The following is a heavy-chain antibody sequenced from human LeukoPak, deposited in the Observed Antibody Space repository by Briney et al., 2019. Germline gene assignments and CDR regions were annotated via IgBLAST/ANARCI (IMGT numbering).Heavy chain of an antibody. V-gene: IGHV3-53*01. Sequence: GGSLRLSCAASGFTVSSNYMSWVRQAPGKGLEWVSVIYSGGDTYYADSVKGRFTISRDNSKNTLYLQMNSLRAEDTAVYYCARGYYYDSSGFSPVPAAYWGQGTLVTVSS. J-gene: IGHJ4*02. D-gene: IGHD3-22*01. CDR2: IYSGGDT. CDR3: ARGYYYDSSGFSPVPAAY. CDR1: GFTVSSNY.